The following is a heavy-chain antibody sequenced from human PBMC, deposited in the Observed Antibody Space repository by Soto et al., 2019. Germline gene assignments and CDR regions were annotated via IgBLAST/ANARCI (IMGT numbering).Heavy chain of an antibody. J-gene: IGHJ4*02. Sequence: SETLSLTCTVSGGSISSYYWSWIRRPPGKGLEWSGYIYYSGSTNYNPSLKRRVTISVDTSKNQFSLRLSSVTAADTAVYYCPRTPYGSGSYRVYIENWGQGTLVTVSS. CDR1: GGSISSYY. CDR3: PRTPYGSGSYRVYIEN. D-gene: IGHD3-10*01. CDR2: IYYSGST. V-gene: IGHV4-59*01.